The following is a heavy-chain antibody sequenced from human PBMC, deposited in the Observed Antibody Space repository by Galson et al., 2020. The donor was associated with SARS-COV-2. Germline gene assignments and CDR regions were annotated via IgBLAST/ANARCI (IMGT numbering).Heavy chain of an antibody. CDR2: INFGGDT. V-gene: IGHV4-34*01. CDR3: ARGRQGVVPSPVLGLGPFYSYYYMGV. J-gene: IGHJ6*03. Sequence: SETLSLTCAVSGGSFSGCSWTWIRQAPGKGLEWIGEINFGGDTKYSPSLRSRVTLSVDTSKNQFSLKLRSVSAADTALYYCARGRQGVVPSPVLGLGPFYSYYYMGVWGKGTSVTVSS. CDR1: GGSFSGCS. D-gene: IGHD2-2*01.